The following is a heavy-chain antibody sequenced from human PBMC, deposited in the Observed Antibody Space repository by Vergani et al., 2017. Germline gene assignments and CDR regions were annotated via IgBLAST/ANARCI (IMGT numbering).Heavy chain of an antibody. CDR3: ARDPIYSTTWPFLLLDMDV. J-gene: IGHJ6*02. CDR1: GGSISSGRYY. CDR2: FYTGGGT. V-gene: IGHV4-61*02. Sequence: QVQLQESGPGLLRPSQTLSLTCTVSGGSISSGRYYWSWFRQPAGKGLEWIGRFYTGGGTSYNPSLKSRVTISVDTSKNQFSLQLSSVTAADTAIYYCARDPIYSTTWPFLLLDMDVWGQGTTVTVSS. D-gene: IGHD6-13*01.